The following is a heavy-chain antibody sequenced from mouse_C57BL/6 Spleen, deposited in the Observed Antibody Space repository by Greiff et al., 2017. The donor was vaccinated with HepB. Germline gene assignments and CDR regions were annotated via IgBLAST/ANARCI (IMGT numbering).Heavy chain of an antibody. V-gene: IGHV7-3*01. Sequence: EVQLVESGGGLVQPGGSLSLSCAASGFTFTDYYMSWVRQPPGKALEWLGFIRNKANGYTTEYSASVKGRFTISRDNSQSILYLQMNALRAEDSATYYCARYQRGAMDYWGQGTSVTVSS. J-gene: IGHJ4*01. CDR1: GFTFTDYY. CDR2: IRNKANGYTT. CDR3: ARYQRGAMDY.